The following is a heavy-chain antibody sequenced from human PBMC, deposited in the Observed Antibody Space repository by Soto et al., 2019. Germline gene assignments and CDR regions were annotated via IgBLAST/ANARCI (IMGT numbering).Heavy chain of an antibody. J-gene: IGHJ4*02. V-gene: IGHV3-72*01. D-gene: IGHD6-6*01. Sequence: EVQLVESGGDLVQPGGSLRLSCAASGFTLSDRYMDWVRQTPGKGLEWVARTKNRSQRYTIEYAASVKGRFTISRDDSKNSLYLQMNSLKSDDTAVYYCTCWIAARCSWGQGTLVTVAS. CDR1: GFTLSDRY. CDR2: TKNRSQRYTI. CDR3: TCWIAARCS.